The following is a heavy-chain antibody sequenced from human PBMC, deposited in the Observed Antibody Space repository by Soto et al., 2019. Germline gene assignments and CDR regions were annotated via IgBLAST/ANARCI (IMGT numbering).Heavy chain of an antibody. V-gene: IGHV3-30*18. CDR3: ANGAGTGVATVASFHY. CDR2: IANDGSNK. J-gene: IGHJ4*02. D-gene: IGHD5-12*01. Sequence: QVQLVESGGGVVQPGRSLRLSCAASGFIFSNYGMHWVRQAPGKGLEWVAIIANDGSNKNYADSVKGRFTIARENSKNTLDLQMNSLVTEDTGIYYCANGAGTGVATVASFHYCGQATLVTVPS. CDR1: GFIFSNYG.